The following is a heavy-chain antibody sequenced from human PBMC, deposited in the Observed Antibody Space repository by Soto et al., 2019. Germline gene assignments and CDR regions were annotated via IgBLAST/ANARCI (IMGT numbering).Heavy chain of an antibody. CDR2: IYPGDSDT. CDR3: ARPPRGYSYGADY. Sequence: HGESLKIYSKGSGYSFTSYLIAWVCQMPGKGLAWMGIIYPGDSDTRYSPSFQGQVTISADKSISTAYLQWSSLKASDTAMYYCARPPRGYSYGADYWGQGTLVTVSS. V-gene: IGHV5-51*01. D-gene: IGHD5-18*01. CDR1: GYSFTSYL. J-gene: IGHJ4*02.